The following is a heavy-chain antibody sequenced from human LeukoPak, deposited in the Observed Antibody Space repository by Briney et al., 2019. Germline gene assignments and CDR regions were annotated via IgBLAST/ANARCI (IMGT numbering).Heavy chain of an antibody. CDR2: IKQDGSEK. J-gene: IGHJ4*02. CDR3: ARGVGGYYDSSGYYY. V-gene: IGHV3-7*01. CDR1: GFTFSSYW. Sequence: GGSLRLSCAASGFTFSSYWMSWVRQAPGKGLEWVANIKQDGSEKYYVDSVKGRFTISRDNAKNSLYLQMNSLRAEDTAVYYCARGVGGYYDSSGYYYWGQGTLVTVSS. D-gene: IGHD3-22*01.